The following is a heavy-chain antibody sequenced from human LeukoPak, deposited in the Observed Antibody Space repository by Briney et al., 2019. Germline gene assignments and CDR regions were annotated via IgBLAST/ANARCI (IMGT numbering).Heavy chain of an antibody. Sequence: ASVKVSCKASGYTFTNYEINWVRQGTGQGLEWLGWMNPSSGNTGYAQKFQGKVTMTRDTSISTAYMELSSLRSEDTAVYYCARGLQWLATYYFDYWGQGTLVTVSS. D-gene: IGHD6-19*01. V-gene: IGHV1-8*01. CDR3: ARGLQWLATYYFDY. CDR2: MNPSSGNT. CDR1: GYTFTNYE. J-gene: IGHJ4*02.